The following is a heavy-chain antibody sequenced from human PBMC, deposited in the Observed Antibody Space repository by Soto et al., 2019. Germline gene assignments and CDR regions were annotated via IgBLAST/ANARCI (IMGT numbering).Heavy chain of an antibody. J-gene: IGHJ6*02. CDR1: GGSIRSHY. Sequence: PETLSHPYTVSGGSIRSHYWLWIRLPLGEGLEWIGYIYYSGSTNYNPSLKSRVTISVDTSKNQFSLRLSSVTAADTAVYYCARLNGYCISTNCHGYYGMDVWGQGTTVT. CDR2: IYYSGST. CDR3: ARLNGYCISTNCHGYYGMDV. D-gene: IGHD2-2*03. V-gene: IGHV4-59*08.